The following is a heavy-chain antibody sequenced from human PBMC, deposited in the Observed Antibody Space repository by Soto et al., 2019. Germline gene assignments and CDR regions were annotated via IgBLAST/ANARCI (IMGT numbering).Heavy chain of an antibody. CDR2: ISTNGAST. J-gene: IGHJ4*02. CDR1: GLTLSSYA. D-gene: IGHD3-22*01. Sequence: GGPLRHSCSASGLTLSSYAMHWVRKVHGQVLEYVSSISTNGASTHYADSVKGRFTISRDNSKNTQYLQMSSLRADDTAVYYCVKGEYYYDSSGYYPFDYWGQGTLVTVSS. V-gene: IGHV3-64D*06. CDR3: VKGEYYYDSSGYYPFDY.